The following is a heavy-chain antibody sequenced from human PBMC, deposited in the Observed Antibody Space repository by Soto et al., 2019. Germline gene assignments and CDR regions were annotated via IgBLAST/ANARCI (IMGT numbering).Heavy chain of an antibody. CDR2: IKSKTDGGTT. V-gene: IGHV3-15*01. Sequence: GGSLRLSCAASGFTFSNAWMSWVRQAPGKGLEWVGRIKSKTDGGTTDYAAPVKGRFTISRDDSKNTLYLQMNSLKTEDTAVYYCTTDLSGRQYYDFWSGYLLVDYWGQGTLVTVSS. CDR1: GFTFSNAW. J-gene: IGHJ4*02. D-gene: IGHD3-3*01. CDR3: TTDLSGRQYYDFWSGYLLVDY.